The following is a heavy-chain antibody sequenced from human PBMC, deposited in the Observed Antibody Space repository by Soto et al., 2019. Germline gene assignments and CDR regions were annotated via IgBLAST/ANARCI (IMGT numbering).Heavy chain of an antibody. CDR2: IYWDDDK. V-gene: IGHV2-5*02. J-gene: IGHJ6*02. D-gene: IGHD2-21*02. CDR3: IQSRCGGDCLQSYASYYYYGMDV. CDR1: AFSLSTGGVG. Sequence: QITLKESGPTLVKPTQTLTLTCTFSAFSLSTGGVGVGWIRQPPGKALEWLALIYWDDDKRYSPSLRSRLTITKDTSKHQVVLTMTNMAPVDTATYYCIQSRCGGDCLQSYASYYYYGMDVWGQGTTVTVSS.